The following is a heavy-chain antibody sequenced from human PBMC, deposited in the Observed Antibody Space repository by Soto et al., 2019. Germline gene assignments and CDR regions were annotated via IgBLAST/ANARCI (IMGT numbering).Heavy chain of an antibody. J-gene: IGHJ4*02. D-gene: IGHD1-26*01. Sequence: PGGSLRLSCTASGFTFSSYAMDRVRQAPGKGLEWLSAISGGGDASHYADSVKGRFTISRDNSKNTLFLQMSSLRAEDTAVYYCATDAPTSKWDTGHFDHWGQGTLVTVSS. CDR1: GFTFSSYA. V-gene: IGHV3-23*01. CDR2: ISGGGDAS. CDR3: ATDAPTSKWDTGHFDH.